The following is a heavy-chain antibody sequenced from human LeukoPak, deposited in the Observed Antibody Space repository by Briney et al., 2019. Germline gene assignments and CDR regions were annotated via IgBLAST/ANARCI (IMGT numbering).Heavy chain of an antibody. J-gene: IGHJ4*02. D-gene: IGHD3-22*01. V-gene: IGHV7-4-1*02. CDR3: ANCYDSSGFFAY. Sequence: ASVKVSCKGSGYTFTKYAISWVRQAPGQGLEYMGWIDTNTGNPTYAQGFTGRFVFSLDTSVSTAYLQVSSLKAEDSAIYFCANCYDSSGFFAYWGQGTLVTVSS. CDR1: GYTFTKYA. CDR2: IDTNTGNP.